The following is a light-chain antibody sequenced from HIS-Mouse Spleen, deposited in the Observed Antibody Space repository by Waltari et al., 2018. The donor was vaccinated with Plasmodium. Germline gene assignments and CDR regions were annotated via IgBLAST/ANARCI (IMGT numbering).Light chain of an antibody. V-gene: IGKV3-11*01. Sequence: EIVLTPSPATLSLSPGERATLSCRASQSVSSYLAWYQQKPGQTPRLLIYDASNRATGIPARFSGSGSGTDFTLTISSLEPEDFAVYYCQQRSFGPGTKVDIK. CDR3: QQRS. CDR2: DAS. CDR1: QSVSSY. J-gene: IGKJ3*01.